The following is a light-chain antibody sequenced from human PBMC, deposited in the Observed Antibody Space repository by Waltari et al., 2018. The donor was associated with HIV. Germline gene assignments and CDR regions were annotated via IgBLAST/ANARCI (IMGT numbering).Light chain of an antibody. CDR1: QLGHRF. V-gene: IGLV3-1*01. Sequence: DLSQPASVSVSPGQTATVSCSGDQLGHRFVCWYRQRPGQSPELIIYQDSRRPSGISDRFSGSTSGTKATLTIRGTQSLDEGDYYCQAWDTNTFVFGGGTRVTVL. CDR2: QDS. J-gene: IGLJ1*01. CDR3: QAWDTNTFV.